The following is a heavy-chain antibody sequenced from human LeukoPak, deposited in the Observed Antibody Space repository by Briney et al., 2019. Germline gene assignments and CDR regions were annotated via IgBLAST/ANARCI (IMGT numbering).Heavy chain of an antibody. J-gene: IGHJ6*02. V-gene: IGHV4-4*02. CDR2: ISLSGQT. Sequence: SETLSLTCGVSGGSIRGTNWWSWVRQPPGQGLEWIGEISLSGQTNFNPSLKSRVTLLVGRPKNQFSLKLSSVTAADTAMYYCARASPPGTFRMDVWGQGTTVTVSS. CDR1: GGSIRGTNW. D-gene: IGHD2/OR15-2a*01. CDR3: ARASPPGTFRMDV.